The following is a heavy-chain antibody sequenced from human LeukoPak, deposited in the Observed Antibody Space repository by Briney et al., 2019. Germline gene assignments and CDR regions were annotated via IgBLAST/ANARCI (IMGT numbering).Heavy chain of an antibody. CDR3: ASPGGLKGGFDI. Sequence: GGSLSLSCAASGFTFSSYGMQWVRPPPGRGLEWVAGICHDGSKKYHADSVKGRCSLSRGHSKNPLFLQMNSLRAEDTAVYYWASPGGLKGGFDIWGQGTMVTVSS. J-gene: IGHJ3*02. D-gene: IGHD1-14*01. CDR2: ICHDGSKK. V-gene: IGHV3-33*01. CDR1: GFTFSSYG.